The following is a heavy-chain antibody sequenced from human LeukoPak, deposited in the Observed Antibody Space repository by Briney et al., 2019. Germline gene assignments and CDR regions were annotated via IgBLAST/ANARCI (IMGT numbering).Heavy chain of an antibody. CDR3: ARFIWRDPTPAY. CDR2: INPNSGGT. Sequence: ASVKVSCKASGYTFTGYYMHWVRQAPGQGLEWMGWINPNSGGTNYAQKFQGRVTMTGDTSISTAYMELSRLRSDDTAVYYCARFIWRDPTPAYWGQGTLVTVSS. V-gene: IGHV1-2*02. CDR1: GYTFTGYY. D-gene: IGHD3-3*01. J-gene: IGHJ4*02.